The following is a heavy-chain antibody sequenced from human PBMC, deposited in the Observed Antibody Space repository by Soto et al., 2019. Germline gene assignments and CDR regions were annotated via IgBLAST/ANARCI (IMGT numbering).Heavy chain of an antibody. J-gene: IGHJ4*02. V-gene: IGHV5-51*03. CDR2: IYPGDSDT. CDR3: VRGCIGGNPCDY. CDR1: GYTFISSW. D-gene: IGHD2-15*01. Sequence: EVQLVQSGAEVKKPGESLKISCEGSGYTFISSWIGWVRQMPGKGPEWMGIIYPGDSDTRYSPSFQGEVTISADKSINTAYLQWGSLKASDTAIYYCVRGCIGGNPCDYWGQGTLVTVSS.